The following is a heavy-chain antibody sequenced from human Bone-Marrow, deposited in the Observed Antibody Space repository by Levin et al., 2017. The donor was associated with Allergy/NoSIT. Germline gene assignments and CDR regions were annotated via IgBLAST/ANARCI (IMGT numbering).Heavy chain of an antibody. V-gene: IGHV4-61*01. CDR2: IYFGTT. J-gene: IGHJ4*02. Sequence: PSETLSLTCIVSGDSVSTGNYFWSWIRQPPGKGLEWIGYIYFGTTNYTPSLKGRVTMSVDTTKNQFSLKVSTVTAADTAVYYCVRFRRGFCSGYGPDYWGQGTLVAVSS. D-gene: IGHD3-3*01. CDR3: VRFRRGFCSGYGPDY. CDR1: GDSVSTGNYF.